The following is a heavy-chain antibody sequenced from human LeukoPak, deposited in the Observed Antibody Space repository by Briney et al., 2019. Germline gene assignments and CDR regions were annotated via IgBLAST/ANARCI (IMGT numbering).Heavy chain of an antibody. CDR2: ISSSSNAM. CDR3: ARAMRSGYDY. V-gene: IGHV3-48*02. Sequence: GGSLRLSCAASGFTFSSYGMNWVRQAPGKGLEWVSYISSSSNAMHYADSVKGRFTISRDNAKNSLYLQMNSLRDEDTAVYYCARAMRSGYDYWGQGTLVTVSS. D-gene: IGHD5-12*01. J-gene: IGHJ4*02. CDR1: GFTFSSYG.